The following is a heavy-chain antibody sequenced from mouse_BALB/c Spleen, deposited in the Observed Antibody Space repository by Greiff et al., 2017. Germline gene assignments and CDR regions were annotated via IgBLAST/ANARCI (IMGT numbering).Heavy chain of an antibody. Sequence: QVQLKQSGPGLVQPSQSLSITCTVSGFSLTSYGVHWVRQSPGKGLEWLGVIWSGGSTDYNAAFISRLSISKDNSKSQVFFKMNSLQANDTAIYYCARNGDYGKFFYAMDYWGQGTSVTVSS. CDR3: ARNGDYGKFFYAMDY. V-gene: IGHV2-2*02. CDR2: IWSGGST. CDR1: GFSLTSYG. J-gene: IGHJ4*01. D-gene: IGHD2-1*01.